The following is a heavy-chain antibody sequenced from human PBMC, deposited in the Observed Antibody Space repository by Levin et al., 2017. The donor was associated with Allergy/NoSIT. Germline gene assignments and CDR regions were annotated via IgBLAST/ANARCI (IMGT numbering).Heavy chain of an antibody. CDR1: GYAFTNYY. J-gene: IGHJ1*01. Sequence: ASVKVSCKASGYAFTNYYLHWVRQAPGQGLEWMGIINPSGDNTMYAQKFQGRVTMTSDTSSSTVYMELSSLRPEDTAVYYCAREAPTFEFWGQGTLVTVSS. CDR3: AREAPTFEF. CDR2: INPSGDNT. D-gene: IGHD3-10*01. V-gene: IGHV1-46*01.